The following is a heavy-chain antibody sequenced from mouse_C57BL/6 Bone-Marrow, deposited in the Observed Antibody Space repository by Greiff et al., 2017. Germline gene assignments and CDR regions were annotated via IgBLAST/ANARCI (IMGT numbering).Heavy chain of an antibody. V-gene: IGHV1-64*01. CDR3: AREGTMGPGAY. D-gene: IGHD1-1*02. CDR1: GYTFTSYW. CDR2: IHPNSGST. Sequence: VQLQQSGAELVKPGASVKLSCKASGYTFTSYWMHWVKQRPGQGLEWIGMIHPNSGSTNYNEKFKSKATLNVDKSSSTAYMQLSSLTSEDSAVYYCAREGTMGPGAYWGQGTLVTVSA. J-gene: IGHJ3*01.